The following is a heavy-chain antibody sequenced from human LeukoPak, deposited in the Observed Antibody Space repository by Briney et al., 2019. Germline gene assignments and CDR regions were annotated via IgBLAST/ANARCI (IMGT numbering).Heavy chain of an antibody. CDR2: IYPDGSDT. CDR1: GYSFTSYW. J-gene: IGHJ4*02. CDR3: ARRAYCGGDCYYSH. D-gene: IGHD2-21*02. Sequence: GESLKISCKGSGYSFTSYWNGWGRQLPGEGLEWMGIIYPDGSDTRYSPSFQGQVTISADKSISTAYLQWSSLKASDTAMYYCARRAYCGGDCYYSHWGQGTLVTVSS. V-gene: IGHV5-51*01.